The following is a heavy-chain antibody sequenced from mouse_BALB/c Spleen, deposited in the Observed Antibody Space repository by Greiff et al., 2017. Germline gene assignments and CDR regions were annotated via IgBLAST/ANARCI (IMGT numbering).Heavy chain of an antibody. Sequence: EVQLQQSGPGLVKPSQSLSLTCSVTGYSITSGYYWNWIRQFPGNKLEWMGYISYDGSNNYNPSLKNRISITRDTSKNQFFLKLNSVTTEDTATYYCARTGMITADYWGQGTTLTVSS. D-gene: IGHD2-4*01. J-gene: IGHJ2*01. V-gene: IGHV3-6*02. CDR2: ISYDGSN. CDR1: GYSITSGYY. CDR3: ARTGMITADY.